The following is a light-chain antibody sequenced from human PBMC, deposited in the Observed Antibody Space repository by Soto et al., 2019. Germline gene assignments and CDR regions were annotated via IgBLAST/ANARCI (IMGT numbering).Light chain of an antibody. V-gene: IGKV3-15*01. Sequence: EIVMTQSPATLSVSPGETATLSCRASQSIATNLAWYQQKPGQPPRVLIFDASIRATGVPFRVSGSGSGTDFTLTISSLQSEDFAVYYCQQYNMWPPWTFGQGTKVEIK. CDR2: DAS. J-gene: IGKJ1*01. CDR1: QSIATN. CDR3: QQYNMWPPWT.